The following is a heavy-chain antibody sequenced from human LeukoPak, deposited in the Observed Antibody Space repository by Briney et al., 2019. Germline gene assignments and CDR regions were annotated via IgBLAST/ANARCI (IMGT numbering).Heavy chain of an antibody. Sequence: PGGSLRLSCAASGLTFSSLAMTWVRQAPGKGLEWDSGISGSGSTTYYADSVKGRFTISRDNSKNTLYLQMNSLRVEDTAIYYCAKGGRWDYYDSSHWGQGTMVTVSS. D-gene: IGHD3-22*01. J-gene: IGHJ3*01. V-gene: IGHV3-23*01. CDR2: ISGSGSTT. CDR1: GLTFSSLA. CDR3: AKGGRWDYYDSSH.